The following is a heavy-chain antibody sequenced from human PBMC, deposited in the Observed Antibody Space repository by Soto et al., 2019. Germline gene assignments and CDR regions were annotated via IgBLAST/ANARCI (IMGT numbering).Heavy chain of an antibody. J-gene: IGHJ4*02. CDR2: ISPNSGFI. D-gene: IGHD2-15*01. Sequence: PGGSLRLSCTASGFTFSSDGMNWVRQAPGKGLDWVASISPNSGFIAYADSVRGRFTIARDNAKNSLYLQMNSLRAEDTAVYYCAKDKATVVTLFDYWGQGTLVTVSS. V-gene: IGHV3-21*01. CDR3: AKDKATVVTLFDY. CDR1: GFTFSSDG.